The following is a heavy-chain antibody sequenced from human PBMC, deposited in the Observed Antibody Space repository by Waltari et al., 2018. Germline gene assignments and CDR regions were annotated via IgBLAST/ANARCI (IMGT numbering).Heavy chain of an antibody. CDR3: TRGALDY. CDR2: IRKREHGGTA. CDR1: GFTFGDFA. J-gene: IGHJ4*02. V-gene: IGHV3-49*05. Sequence: EMQLEESGGGMVKPGRSLRLSCLTSGFTFGDFAMSWFRQAPGKGPEWVGFIRKREHGGTAEYAASVKDRFTISRDDSKSIAYLQMNSLKTEDTAVYYCTRGALDYWGRGTLVTVSS. D-gene: IGHD1-26*01.